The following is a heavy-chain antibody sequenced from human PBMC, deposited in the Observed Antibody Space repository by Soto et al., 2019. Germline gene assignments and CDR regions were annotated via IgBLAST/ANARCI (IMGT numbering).Heavy chain of an antibody. J-gene: IGHJ3*02. V-gene: IGHV1-2*02. Sequence: VASVKVSCKASGYTFTGHYMHWVRQAPGQGLEWMGWINPNSVGTNYAQKFQGRVTMTRDTSISTAYMELSRLRSDDTAAYYCAREPMVSVEHGFDTWCQGIMVAVSS. D-gene: IGHD5-18*01. CDR3: AREPMVSVEHGFDT. CDR1: GYTFTGHY. CDR2: INPNSVGT.